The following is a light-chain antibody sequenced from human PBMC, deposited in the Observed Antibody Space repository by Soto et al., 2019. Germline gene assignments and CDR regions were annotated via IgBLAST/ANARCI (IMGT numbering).Light chain of an antibody. J-gene: IGLJ1*01. V-gene: IGLV2-14*03. CDR2: DVS. Sequence: QSALTQPASVSGSHGQSIAISCIETSSDVGGYNYVSWYQQYQGKAPKLMIYDVSNRPSGVSNRFSGSKSGNTASLTISGLQAEDEADYYCSSYTSNNTLLFGIGTKVTVL. CDR1: SSDVGGYNY. CDR3: SSYTSNNTLL.